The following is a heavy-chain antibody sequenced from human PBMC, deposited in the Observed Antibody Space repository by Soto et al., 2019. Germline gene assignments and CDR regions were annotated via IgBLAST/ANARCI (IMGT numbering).Heavy chain of an antibody. J-gene: IGHJ3*02. V-gene: IGHV4-31*03. D-gene: IGHD4-17*01. CDR3: ARSQEVTTDAFDI. CDR2: IYYSGST. Sequence: QVQLQESGPGLVKPSQTLSLTCTVSGGSISSGGYYWSWIRQHPGKGLEWIGYIYYSGSTYYNPSLKSRVTIAVETSKNQFSLKLSSVTAADTAVYYCARSQEVTTDAFDIWGQGTIVTVSS. CDR1: GGSISSGGYY.